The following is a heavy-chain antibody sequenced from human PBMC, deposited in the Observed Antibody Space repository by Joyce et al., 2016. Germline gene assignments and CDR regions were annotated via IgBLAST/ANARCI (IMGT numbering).Heavy chain of an antibody. CDR1: GYSFTNHD. D-gene: IGHD1-26*01. CDR3: ARDIMGSYDY. CDR2: RRPNTGGT. Sequence: QVQMLQSGTEVKKPGASVKVSCKGSGYSFTNHDIHWVRQAPGQGLELMGRRRPNTGGTTYVQTVQGRVTMTRDTSISTAYMELSSLTSDDTAVYYCARDIMGSYDYWGQGALVTVSS. V-gene: IGHV1-2*06. J-gene: IGHJ4*02.